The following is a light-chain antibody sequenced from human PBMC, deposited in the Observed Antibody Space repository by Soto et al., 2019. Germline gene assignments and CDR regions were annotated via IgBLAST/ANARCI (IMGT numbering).Light chain of an antibody. Sequence: QSVMTQPASGSGSPGQSITISCTGTSSDVGGYNSVSWYQQHPGKAPKHMIYDVSNRPSGVSNHFSGSKSGNQASLTISGLQAEDEADYYCSSYTSSSTLLYVFGTGTKLTVL. J-gene: IGLJ1*01. CDR3: SSYTSSSTLLYV. CDR2: DVS. CDR1: SSDVGGYNS. V-gene: IGLV2-14*01.